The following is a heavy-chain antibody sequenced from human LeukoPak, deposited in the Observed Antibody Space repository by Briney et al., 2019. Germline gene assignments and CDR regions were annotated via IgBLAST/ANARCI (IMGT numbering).Heavy chain of an antibody. V-gene: IGHV4-34*01. J-gene: IGHJ4*02. D-gene: IGHD6-19*01. CDR3: ARLLLAVAGYDEYYFDY. CDR1: GGSFSGYY. Sequence: SETLSLTCAVYGGSFSGYYWSWIRQPPGKGLEWIGEINHSGSTNYNPSLKSRVTISVDTSKNQFSLKLSSVTAADTAVYYCARLLLAVAGYDEYYFDYWGQGTLVTVSS. CDR2: INHSGST.